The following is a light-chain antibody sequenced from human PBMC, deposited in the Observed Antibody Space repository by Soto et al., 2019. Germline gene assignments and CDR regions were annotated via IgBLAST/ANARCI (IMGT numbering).Light chain of an antibody. CDR2: GAS. CDR1: QSVSSN. V-gene: IGKV3-15*01. J-gene: IGKJ1*01. Sequence: EIVMTQSPATLSVSPGERGTLSCRASQSVSSNLAWYQQKPGQAPRLLIYGASIRATGITARFSGSRSGTEFTLTISSLQSEDFAVYYCQQYNNWPWTFGQGTKVEIK. CDR3: QQYNNWPWT.